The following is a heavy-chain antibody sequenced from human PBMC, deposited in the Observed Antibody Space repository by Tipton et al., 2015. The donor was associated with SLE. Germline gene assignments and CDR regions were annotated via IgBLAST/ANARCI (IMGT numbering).Heavy chain of an antibody. CDR2: IYYSGST. CDR3: ARDGRYYYDSRAMDV. D-gene: IGHD3-22*01. Sequence: TLSLTCTVSGDSITGSSYFWGWIRQPPGKGLEWIGRIYYSGSTNYNPSLMSRVTISEDTSKNQFSLKLSSVTAADTAVYYCARDGRYYYDSRAMDVWGKGTTVTVSS. V-gene: IGHV4-39*07. CDR1: GDSITGSSYF. J-gene: IGHJ6*03.